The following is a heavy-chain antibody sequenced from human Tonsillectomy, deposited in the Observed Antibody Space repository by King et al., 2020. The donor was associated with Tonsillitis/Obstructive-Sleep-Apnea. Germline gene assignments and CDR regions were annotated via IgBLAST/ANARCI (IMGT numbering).Heavy chain of an antibody. J-gene: IGHJ6*03. Sequence: QVQLQESGPGLVKPSETLSLTCTVSGGSVNSGTSYWTWIRQPPGKGLEWIGYIYYSGSTNYNPSLKGRVTMSADTSRNQFFLRLNSVTAADTAVYYCAGGDCSSTSCNLGHYFFYMTVWGRGTTVTVSS. V-gene: IGHV4-61*01. D-gene: IGHD2-2*01. CDR2: IYYSGST. CDR1: GGSVNSGTSY. CDR3: AGGDCSSTSCNLGHYFFYMTV.